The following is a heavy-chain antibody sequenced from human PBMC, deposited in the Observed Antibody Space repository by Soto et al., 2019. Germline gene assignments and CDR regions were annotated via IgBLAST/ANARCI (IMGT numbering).Heavy chain of an antibody. CDR2: INHSGST. CDR3: ARGQYEQQLVLVYYYYMDV. V-gene: IGHV4-34*01. Sequence: SETLSLTCAVYGGSFSGYYWSWIRQPPGKGLEWIGEINHSGSTNYNPSLKSRVTISVDTSKNQFSLKLSSVTAADTAVYYCARGQYEQQLVLVYYYYMDVWGKGTTVTVSS. CDR1: GGSFSGYY. J-gene: IGHJ6*03. D-gene: IGHD6-13*01.